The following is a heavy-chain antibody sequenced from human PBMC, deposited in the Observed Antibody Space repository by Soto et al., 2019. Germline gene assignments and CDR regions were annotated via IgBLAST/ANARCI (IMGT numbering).Heavy chain of an antibody. CDR2: IYYSGST. Sequence: SETLSLTCTVSGGSISSYYWSWIRQPPGKGLEWIGYIYYSGSTNYNPSLKSRVTMSVDTSKNQFSLKLSSVTAVDTAVYYCARDYYDSSGPGAPWGQGTLVTVSS. CDR3: ARDYYDSSGPGAP. CDR1: GGSISSYY. V-gene: IGHV4-59*12. D-gene: IGHD3-22*01. J-gene: IGHJ5*02.